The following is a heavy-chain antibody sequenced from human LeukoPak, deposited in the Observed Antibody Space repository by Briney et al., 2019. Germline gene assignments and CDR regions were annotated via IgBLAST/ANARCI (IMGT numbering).Heavy chain of an antibody. Sequence: GGSLRLSCAASGFTFSDYYMSWIRQAPGKGLERVSSISSSGSTIYYADSVKGRFTISRDNAKNSLYLQMNSLRAEDTAVYYCARDGRMVRGVKGDAFDIWGQGTMVTVSS. CDR3: ARDGRMVRGVKGDAFDI. D-gene: IGHD3-10*01. CDR2: ISSSGSTI. V-gene: IGHV3-11*04. J-gene: IGHJ3*02. CDR1: GFTFSDYY.